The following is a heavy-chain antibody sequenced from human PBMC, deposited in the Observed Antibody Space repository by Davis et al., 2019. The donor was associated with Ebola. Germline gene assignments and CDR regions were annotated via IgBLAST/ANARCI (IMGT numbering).Heavy chain of an antibody. V-gene: IGHV3-74*01. J-gene: IGHJ4*02. CDR1: GFTFSNFY. CDR3: AKSPMVRGAMDHGNFDY. D-gene: IGHD3-10*01. Sequence: GESLKISCAASGFTFSNFYIHWVRQVPGKGLMWVSRINSDGSSSDYAGSVRGRFTISRDNAKNTLYLQMNSLRAEDTAVYYCAKSPMVRGAMDHGNFDYWGQGTLVTVSS. CDR2: INSDGSSS.